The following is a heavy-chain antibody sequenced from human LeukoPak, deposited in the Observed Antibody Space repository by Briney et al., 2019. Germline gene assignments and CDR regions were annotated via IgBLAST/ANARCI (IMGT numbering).Heavy chain of an antibody. Sequence: SETLSLTCTVSGGSISSYYWSWIRQSAGKGLEWIGRFYTSGTTKSNPSLESRVTMSVDTSKNQFSLGLNSVTAADTAVYYCARDLAVTGPDYYYYYYMDVWGKGTTVTVSS. J-gene: IGHJ6*03. CDR1: GGSISSYY. V-gene: IGHV4-4*07. CDR2: FYTSGTT. D-gene: IGHD6-19*01. CDR3: ARDLAVTGPDYYYYYYMDV.